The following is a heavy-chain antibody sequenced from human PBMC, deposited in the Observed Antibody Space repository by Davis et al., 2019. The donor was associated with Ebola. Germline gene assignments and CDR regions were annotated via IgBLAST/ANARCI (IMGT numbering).Heavy chain of an antibody. CDR1: GFTFSSYS. CDR3: AKDGWFGELDYYGMDV. CDR2: ISSSSSYI. Sequence: GGSLRLSCAASGFTFSSYSMNWVRQAPGKGLEWVSSISSSSSYIYYADSVKGRFTISRDNAKKSLYLQMNSLRDEDTAVYYCAKDGWFGELDYYGMDVWGKGTTVTVSS. J-gene: IGHJ6*04. D-gene: IGHD3-10*01. V-gene: IGHV3-21*01.